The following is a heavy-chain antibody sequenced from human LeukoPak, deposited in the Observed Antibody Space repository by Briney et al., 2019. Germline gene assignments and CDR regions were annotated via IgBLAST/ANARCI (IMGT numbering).Heavy chain of an antibody. Sequence: ASVKVSCKASEYTFTSYDINWVRQATGQGLEWMGWIGAYNGNTNYAQKFQGRVTMSTDTSTSTAYMELRSLRSDDTAVYYCARVDYGAYMDVWGRGTTVTVSS. CDR2: IGAYNGNT. CDR1: EYTFTSYD. J-gene: IGHJ6*03. D-gene: IGHD4-17*01. CDR3: ARVDYGAYMDV. V-gene: IGHV1-18*01.